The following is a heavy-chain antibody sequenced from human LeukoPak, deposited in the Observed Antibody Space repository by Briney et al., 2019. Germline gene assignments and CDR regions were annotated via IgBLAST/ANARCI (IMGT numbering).Heavy chain of an antibody. J-gene: IGHJ4*02. CDR2: IHHSRNT. V-gene: IGHV4-38-2*01. CDR1: GSSISSDYY. D-gene: IGHD5-18*01. CDR3: ARAGYGYGNYFAY. Sequence: SETLSLTCAVSGSSISSDYYRGWVRQPPGKGLEWIGNIHHSRNTYYDPSLKSRVTISVDTSKNQFSLKLSSVTAADTAVYHCARAGYGYGNYFAYWGQGTLVTVSS.